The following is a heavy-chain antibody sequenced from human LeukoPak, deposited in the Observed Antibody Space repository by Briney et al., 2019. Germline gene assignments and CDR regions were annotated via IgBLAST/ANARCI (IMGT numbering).Heavy chain of an antibody. D-gene: IGHD6-6*01. CDR2: ISGSGGST. J-gene: IGHJ4*02. CDR3: ETTSIAAREYYFDY. Sequence: GGSLRLSCAASGFTFSSYAMSWVRQAPGKGLEWVSAISGSGGSTYYADSVKGRFTISRDNSKNTLYLQMNSLRAEDTAVYYCETTSIAAREYYFDYWGQGTLVTVSS. V-gene: IGHV3-23*01. CDR1: GFTFSSYA.